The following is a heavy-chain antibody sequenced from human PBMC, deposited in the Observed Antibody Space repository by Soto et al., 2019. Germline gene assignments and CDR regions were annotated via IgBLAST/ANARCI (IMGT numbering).Heavy chain of an antibody. D-gene: IGHD3-3*01. CDR2: ISGSGGSP. CDR3: ARGFWSGRYYYYYMDV. CDR1: GFTFDSYA. Sequence: GGSLRLSCAASGFTFDSYAMSWVRQAPGKGPEWVSAISGSGGSPYYADSVKGRFTISRDNSKNTVFLQMNSLRAEDTAVYYCARGFWSGRYYYYYMDVWGKGTTVTVSS. J-gene: IGHJ6*03. V-gene: IGHV3-23*01.